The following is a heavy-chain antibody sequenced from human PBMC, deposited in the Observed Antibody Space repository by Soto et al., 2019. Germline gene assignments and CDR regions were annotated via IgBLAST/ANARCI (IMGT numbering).Heavy chain of an antibody. CDR1: GFNFSSYA. D-gene: IGHD6-13*01. CDR3: AREGQPAAGTTPHN. V-gene: IGHV3-30*04. J-gene: IGHJ4*02. CDR2: ISYDGGKK. Sequence: GGSLRLSCAASGFNFSSYAMHWVRQAPGKGLEWVAVISYDGGKKYYADSVKGRFTISRDNSKNTLYVEMNSLSAEDAAVYYCAREGQPAAGTTPHNWGRGTLVTVSS.